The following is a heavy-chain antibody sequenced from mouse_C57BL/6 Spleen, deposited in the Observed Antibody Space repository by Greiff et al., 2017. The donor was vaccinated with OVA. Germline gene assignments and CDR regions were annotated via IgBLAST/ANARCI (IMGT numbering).Heavy chain of an antibody. Sequence: VQLQQPGAELVKPGASVKMSCKASGYTFTSYWITWVKQRPGQGLEWIGDIYPGSGSNNYNEKFKSKATLTVDTSSSTAYMQLSSLTSEDSAVYYCARSYYDYFYYAMDYWGQGTSVTVSS. CDR1: GYTFTSYW. CDR3: ARSYYDYFYYAMDY. V-gene: IGHV1-55*01. D-gene: IGHD2-4*01. CDR2: IYPGSGSN. J-gene: IGHJ4*01.